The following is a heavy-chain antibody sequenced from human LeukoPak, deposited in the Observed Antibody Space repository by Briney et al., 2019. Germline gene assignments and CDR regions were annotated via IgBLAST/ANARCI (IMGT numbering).Heavy chain of an antibody. Sequence: GGSLRLSCAASGFTFSGFAMDWVRQAPGKGLEWVSSIGGSDGSTHYADSVKGRFTISRDNSRNSLYLQLDSLRAEDTAVYYCAKSLGVVGYARYKGLDQWGQGTLVTVSS. CDR2: IGGSDGST. D-gene: IGHD3-16*02. CDR1: GFTFSGFA. V-gene: IGHV3-23*01. CDR3: AKSLGVVGYARYKGLDQ. J-gene: IGHJ5*02.